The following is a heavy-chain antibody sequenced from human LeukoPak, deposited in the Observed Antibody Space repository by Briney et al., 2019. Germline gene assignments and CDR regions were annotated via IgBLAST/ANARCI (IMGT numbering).Heavy chain of an antibody. Sequence: ASVKVSCKASFYIFTSYGIIGVRQAPGQGREWIGWITAYNSKTNYTQKRQGTVTLTTDTSTSTEYMWMRSPRSDATAVYYCARDYECSGSGYWGQGTLVTVSS. CDR3: ARDYECSGSGY. CDR1: FYIFTSYG. CDR2: ITAYNSKT. V-gene: IGHV1-18*01. J-gene: IGHJ4*02. D-gene: IGHD3-22*01.